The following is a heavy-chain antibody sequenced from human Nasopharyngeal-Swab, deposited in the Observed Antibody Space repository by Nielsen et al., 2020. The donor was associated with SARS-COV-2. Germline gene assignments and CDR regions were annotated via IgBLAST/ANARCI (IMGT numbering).Heavy chain of an antibody. CDR2: ISCDGSNK. CDR3: ARVAGLIAAAGDY. J-gene: IGHJ4*02. V-gene: IGHV3-30*04. D-gene: IGHD6-13*01. Sequence: WIRQPPGKGLEWVAVISCDGSNKYYADSVKGRFTISRDNAKNSLYLQMNSLRAEDTAVYYCARVAGLIAAAGDYWGQGTLVTVSS.